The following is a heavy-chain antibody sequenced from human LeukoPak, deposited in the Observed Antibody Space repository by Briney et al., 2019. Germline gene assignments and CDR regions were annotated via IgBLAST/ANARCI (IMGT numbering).Heavy chain of an antibody. CDR2: MYLSGTT. CDR1: GDSINSLDL. CDR3: AGLVGRYSSGLYYYYFDY. V-gene: IGHV4-4*02. J-gene: IGHJ4*02. Sequence: SETLYLTCTVSGDSINSLDLWSWVRQPPGKGLEWIGEMYLSGTTHSNPSVKSRVTISIDKSKNQFFLNLSSVTAADTAVYYCAGLVGRYSSGLYYYYFDYWGQGTLVTVSS. D-gene: IGHD3-22*01.